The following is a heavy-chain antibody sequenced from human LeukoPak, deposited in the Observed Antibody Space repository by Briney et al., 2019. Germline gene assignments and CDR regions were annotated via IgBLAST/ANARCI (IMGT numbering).Heavy chain of an antibody. J-gene: IGHJ5*02. D-gene: IGHD3-3*01. Sequence: ASVKVSCKASGYTFTSYGISWVRQAPGQGLEWMGWISAYNGNTNYAQKLQGRVTMTTDTSTSPAYMELRSLRSDDTAVYYCARELSDGVVTNNNWFDPWGQGTLVTVSS. CDR1: GYTFTSYG. V-gene: IGHV1-18*01. CDR3: ARELSDGVVTNNNWFDP. CDR2: ISAYNGNT.